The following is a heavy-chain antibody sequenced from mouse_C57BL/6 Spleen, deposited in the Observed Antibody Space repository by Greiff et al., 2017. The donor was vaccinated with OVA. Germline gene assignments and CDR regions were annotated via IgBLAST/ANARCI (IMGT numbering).Heavy chain of an antibody. CDR1: GYSITSGYY. V-gene: IGHV3-6*01. Sequence: EVKLLESGPGLVKPSQSLSLTCSVTGYSITSGYYWNWIRQFPGNKLEWMGYISYDGSNNYNPSLKNRISITRDTSKNQFFLKLNSVTTEDTATYYCARQLGRPYFDYWGQGTTLTVSS. CDR3: ARQLGRPYFDY. D-gene: IGHD4-1*02. CDR2: ISYDGSN. J-gene: IGHJ2*01.